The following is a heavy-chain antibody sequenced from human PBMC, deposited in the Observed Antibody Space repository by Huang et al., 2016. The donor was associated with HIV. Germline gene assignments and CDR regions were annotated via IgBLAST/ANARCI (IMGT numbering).Heavy chain of an antibody. D-gene: IGHD4-17*01. J-gene: IGHJ6*03. CDR2: VRSIAFGGAS. CDR3: SPTGDDYFYYYMDV. V-gene: IGHV3-49*03. Sequence: VESGGDAVQSGRSLRLSCRGSGFIFNDFAINWFRQSPRKGREGIGFVRSIAFGGASKSAPSVKDRFSVSRDEAKNVAFLQMENLQVDDTAVYYCSPTGDDYFYYYMDVWGNGTTVIVS. CDR1: GFIFNDFA.